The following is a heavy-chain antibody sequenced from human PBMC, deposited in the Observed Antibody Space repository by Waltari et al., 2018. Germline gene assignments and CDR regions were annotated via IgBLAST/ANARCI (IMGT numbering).Heavy chain of an antibody. CDR3: ARVMGGGDCYLDY. V-gene: IGHV4-34*01. J-gene: IGHJ4*02. CDR2: INHSGST. D-gene: IGHD2-21*01. Sequence: VQLHQCCAGLLTPSDPLSLTCAVSGGFFSGYYWMRFRQAPGKGLEWIGEINHSGSTNYNPSLKSRVTISVDKSKNQFSLKLSSVTAADTAVYYCARVMGGGDCYLDYWGQGTLVTVSS. CDR1: GGFFSGYY.